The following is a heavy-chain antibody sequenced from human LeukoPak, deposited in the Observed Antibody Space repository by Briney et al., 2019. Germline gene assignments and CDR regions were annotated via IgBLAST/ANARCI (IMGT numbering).Heavy chain of an antibody. D-gene: IGHD3-3*01. CDR2: MNPNSGNT. V-gene: IGHV1-8*01. Sequence: ASVKVSCRASGYTFTSYDINWVRQATGQGLEWMGWMNPNSGNTGYAQKFQGRVTMTRNTSISTAYMELSSLRSEDTAVYYCARVEGQIFGVVIGPNWFDPWGQEPWSPSPQ. CDR1: GYTFTSYD. J-gene: IGHJ5*02. CDR3: ARVEGQIFGVVIGPNWFDP.